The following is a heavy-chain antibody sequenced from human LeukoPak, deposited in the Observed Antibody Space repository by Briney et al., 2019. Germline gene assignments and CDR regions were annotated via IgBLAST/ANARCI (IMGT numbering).Heavy chain of an antibody. Sequence: ASVKVSCKASGYTFTSYYMHWVRQAPGQGLEWMGIINPSGGSTSYAQKFRGRVTMTRDMSTSTVYMELSSLRSEDTAVYYCACNYGHYMDVWGKGTTVTVSS. CDR2: INPSGGST. CDR3: ACNYGHYMDV. V-gene: IGHV1-46*01. J-gene: IGHJ6*03. CDR1: GYTFTSYY. D-gene: IGHD4-11*01.